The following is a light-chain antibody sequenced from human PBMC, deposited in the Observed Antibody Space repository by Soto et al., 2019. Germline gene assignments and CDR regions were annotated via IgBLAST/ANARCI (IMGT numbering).Light chain of an antibody. CDR3: QQYGSSRT. Sequence: EIVMAQSPATLSVSPGERAMLSCRASQTIGSNLAWYQQKPGQAPRLLIYGASSTATGIPDRFGGSWSGTVFTLTISRLEPEDFAVYYCQQYGSSRTFGQGTKVDIK. CDR2: GAS. J-gene: IGKJ1*01. CDR1: QTIGSN. V-gene: IGKV3-20*01.